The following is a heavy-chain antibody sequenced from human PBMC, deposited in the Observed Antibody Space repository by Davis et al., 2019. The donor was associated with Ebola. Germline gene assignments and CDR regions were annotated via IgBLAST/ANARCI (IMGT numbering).Heavy chain of an antibody. Sequence: SETLSLTCAVYGGSFSGYYWSWIRQPPGKGLEWIGEINHSGSTNYNPSLKSRVTISVETSKNQFSLKLSSVTAADTAVYYCARRWVVVQGRGWFDPWGQGTLVTVSS. CDR3: ARRWVVVQGRGWFDP. CDR2: INHSGST. D-gene: IGHD3-10*01. V-gene: IGHV4-34*01. J-gene: IGHJ5*02. CDR1: GGSFSGYY.